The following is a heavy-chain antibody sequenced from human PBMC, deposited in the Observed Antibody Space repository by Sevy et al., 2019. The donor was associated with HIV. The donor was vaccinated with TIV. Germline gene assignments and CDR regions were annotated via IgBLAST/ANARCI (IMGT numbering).Heavy chain of an antibody. V-gene: IGHV4-59*01. CDR2: VYHTGST. J-gene: IGHJ5*02. CDR1: GGSISVYY. D-gene: IGHD5-12*01. Sequence: SETLSLTCTVSGGSISVYYWSWIRQPPGKELECIGYVYHTGSTNYNPSLKSRVTISVDTSNNQFPLKLTSVTAADTAVYYCARAPPVRSGDDSLNWFDPWGQGTLVTVSS. CDR3: ARAPPVRSGDDSLNWFDP.